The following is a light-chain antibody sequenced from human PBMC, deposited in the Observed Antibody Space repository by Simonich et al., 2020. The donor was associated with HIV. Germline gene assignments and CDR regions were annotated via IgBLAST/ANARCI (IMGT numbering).Light chain of an antibody. CDR3: QQHGASSIT. CDR1: QSVSSGY. Sequence: EIVLTQSPGTLSLSPGERATLSCRASQSVSSGYLAWHQQKPTQAPRLLIYGASSRATGIPDRFSGSGSGADFTLTISRLEPEDFAVYYCQQHGASSITFGQGTRLEIK. CDR2: GAS. J-gene: IGKJ5*01. V-gene: IGKV3-20*01.